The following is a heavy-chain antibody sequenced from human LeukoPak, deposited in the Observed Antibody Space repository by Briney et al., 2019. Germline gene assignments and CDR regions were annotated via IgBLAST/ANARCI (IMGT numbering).Heavy chain of an antibody. J-gene: IGHJ4*02. CDR2: INPNSGGT. Sequence: GASVKVSCKVSGYTFTGYYMHWVRQAPGQGLEWMGWINPNSGGTNYAQKFQGRVTMTRDTSISTAYMELSRLRSDDTAVYYCAREEWLLYYFDYWGQGTLVTVSS. CDR1: GYTFTGYY. CDR3: AREEWLLYYFDY. D-gene: IGHD5-24*01. V-gene: IGHV1-2*02.